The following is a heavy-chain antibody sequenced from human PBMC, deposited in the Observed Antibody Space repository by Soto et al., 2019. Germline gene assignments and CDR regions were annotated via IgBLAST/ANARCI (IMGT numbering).Heavy chain of an antibody. V-gene: IGHV1-18*01. CDR3: ARSLCVFPLAAPDWFDP. CDR2: ISAYNGNT. D-gene: IGHD2-8*01. Sequence: QVQLVQSGAEVKKPGASVKVSCKDSGYTFTSYGISWVRQAPGQGLEWMGWISAYNGNTNYAQKLQGRVTMTTDTSTSTAYMELRSLRSDDTAVYYCARSLCVFPLAAPDWFDPWGQGTLVTVSS. CDR1: GYTFTSYG. J-gene: IGHJ5*02.